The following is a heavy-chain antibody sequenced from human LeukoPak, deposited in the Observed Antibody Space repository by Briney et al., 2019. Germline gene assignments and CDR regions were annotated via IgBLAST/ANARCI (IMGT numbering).Heavy chain of an antibody. V-gene: IGHV4-39*07. CDR3: ARGPRRIAARPWDY. CDR1: GGSISSSSYY. D-gene: IGHD6-6*01. CDR2: ISHSGST. J-gene: IGHJ4*02. Sequence: SETLSLTCTVSGGSISSSSYYWSWIRQPPGKGLEWIGEISHSGSTNYNPSLKSRVTISVDTSKNQFSLKLRSVTAADTAVYYCARGPRRIAARPWDYWGQGTLVTVSS.